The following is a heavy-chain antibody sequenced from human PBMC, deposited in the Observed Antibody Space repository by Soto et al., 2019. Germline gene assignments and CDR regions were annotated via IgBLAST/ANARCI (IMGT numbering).Heavy chain of an antibody. J-gene: IGHJ3*01. CDR2: ISGSGGGT. CDR1: GFTFSSYA. Sequence: EVQLLDSGGGLVQPGGSLRLSCAASGFTFSSYAMSWFRQAPGKGLEWVSSISGSGGGTYYADSVKGRFTISRDNSKNTLSLQMNSLRAEDTAVYYCAKSRGSGSYFNTSDAFDFWGQGTMVTVSS. CDR3: AKSRGSGSYFNTSDAFDF. V-gene: IGHV3-23*01. D-gene: IGHD3-10*01.